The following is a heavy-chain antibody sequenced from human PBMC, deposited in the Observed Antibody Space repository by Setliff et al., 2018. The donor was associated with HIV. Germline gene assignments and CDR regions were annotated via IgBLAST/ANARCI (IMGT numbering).Heavy chain of an antibody. CDR2: ISGGGDRT. CDR1: GFTLSSFA. D-gene: IGHD3-22*01. Sequence: GGSLRLSCAASGFTLSSFAMTWVRQAPGKGLEWVSAISGGGDRTYHADSVRGRFTISRANSKHSLYRQMNSLRAEDTAVYYCAKTYYDDSSGYYSMFDIWGQGTVVTVSS. CDR3: AKTYYDDSSGYYSMFDI. J-gene: IGHJ3*02. V-gene: IGHV3-23*01.